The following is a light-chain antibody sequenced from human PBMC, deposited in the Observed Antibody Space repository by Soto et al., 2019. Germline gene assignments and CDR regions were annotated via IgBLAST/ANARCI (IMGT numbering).Light chain of an antibody. CDR3: QQYNNWPWT. Sequence: EIVLTQSPGTLSLSPVERATLSCRATQSVSSNLAWYQQKPGQAPRLLMYGASTRATGIPARFSGSGSGTEFTLTISSLQSEDFAVYYCQQYNNWPWTFGQGTKVDNK. V-gene: IGKV3-15*01. J-gene: IGKJ1*01. CDR2: GAS. CDR1: QSVSSN.